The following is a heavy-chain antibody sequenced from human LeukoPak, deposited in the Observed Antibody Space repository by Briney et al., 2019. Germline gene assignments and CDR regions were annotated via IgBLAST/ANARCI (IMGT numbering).Heavy chain of an antibody. J-gene: IGHJ4*02. CDR1: GGSISSGGYS. V-gene: IGHV4-30-2*01. CDR3: ARGAAVAGNFDY. Sequence: PSETLSLTCAVSGGSISSGGYSWSWIRQPPGKGLEWIGYIYHSGSTYYNPSLMSRVTISVDRSKNQFSLKLSSVTAADTAVYYCARGAAVAGNFDYWGQGTLVTVSS. CDR2: IYHSGST. D-gene: IGHD6-19*01.